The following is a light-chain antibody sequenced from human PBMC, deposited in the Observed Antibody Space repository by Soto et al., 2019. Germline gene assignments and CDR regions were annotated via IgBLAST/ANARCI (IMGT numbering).Light chain of an antibody. CDR3: QQSYTAPIT. CDR2: AAS. V-gene: IGKV1-39*01. J-gene: IGKJ5*01. Sequence: QTTQPPSSLSASVSDIVSITRRASQSISSYLNWYQQKPGKSPKLLIYAASSLQSGVPSRFTGSGSGTDFTLTIISLQPEDFSTYYCQQSYTAPITFGQGTRLEIK. CDR1: QSISSY.